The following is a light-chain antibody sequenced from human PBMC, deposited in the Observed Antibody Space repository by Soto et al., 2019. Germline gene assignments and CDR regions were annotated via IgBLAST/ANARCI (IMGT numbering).Light chain of an antibody. CDR2: DVS. J-gene: IGLJ1*01. Sequence: QSALTQPASVSGSPGQSITISCSGSNSDFGNYKHVSWYQHHPGEVPKLIIYDVSHRPAGGSNRFSGSKSGNTASLTISGLQADDEADYYCSSHTRSITYVFGTGTKLTVL. CDR3: SSHTRSITYV. V-gene: IGLV2-14*03. CDR1: NSDFGNYKH.